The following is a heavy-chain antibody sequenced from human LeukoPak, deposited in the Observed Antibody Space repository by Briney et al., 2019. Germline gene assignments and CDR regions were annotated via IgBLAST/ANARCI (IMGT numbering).Heavy chain of an antibody. D-gene: IGHD3-16*01. CDR2: ISYDGSNK. Sequence: GRSLRLSCAASGFTFSSYAMHWVRQAPGKGLEWVAVISYDGSNKYYADSVKGRFTISRDNSKNTLYLRMNSLRAEDTAVYYCARSPSMITVDYWGQGTLVTVSS. J-gene: IGHJ4*02. CDR1: GFTFSSYA. CDR3: ARSPSMITVDY. V-gene: IGHV3-30*04.